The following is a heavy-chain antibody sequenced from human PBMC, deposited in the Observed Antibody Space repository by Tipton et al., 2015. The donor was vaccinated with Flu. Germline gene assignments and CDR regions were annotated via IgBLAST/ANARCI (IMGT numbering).Heavy chain of an antibody. D-gene: IGHD1-26*01. CDR2: INQGGRP. Sequence: TLSLTCAVYGGSFSGYYWSWIRQSPGKGLEWIGEINQGGRPNYNPSLKNRVTISVDTSKNQFSLSPTSVTAADTAMYYCARGSWEVRFDPWGQGTLVTVSS. CDR1: GGSFSGYY. J-gene: IGHJ5*02. V-gene: IGHV4-34*01. CDR3: ARGSWEVRFDP.